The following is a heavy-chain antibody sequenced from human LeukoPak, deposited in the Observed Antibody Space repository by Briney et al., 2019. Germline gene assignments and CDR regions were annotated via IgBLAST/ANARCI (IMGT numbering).Heavy chain of an antibody. CDR2: ISAYNGNT. CDR1: GYTFTNYG. V-gene: IGHV1-18*01. Sequence: ASVKVSCKASGYTFTNYGITWVRQAPGQGLEWMGWISAYNGNTSYAQNLQDRVTMTTYTSTRTAYIEVRSLRSDATAVYYCARGDLYYYYYYMDVWGKGTTVTVSS. J-gene: IGHJ6*03. CDR3: ARGDLYYYYYYMDV.